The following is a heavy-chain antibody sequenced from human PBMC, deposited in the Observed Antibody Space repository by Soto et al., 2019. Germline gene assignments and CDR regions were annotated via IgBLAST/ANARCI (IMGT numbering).Heavy chain of an antibody. J-gene: IGHJ6*02. CDR3: TTDISGRLVVVPASRSGHSYYGFDV. CDR2: IKSKTDGGTT. D-gene: IGHD2-2*01. CDR1: GITFRNAW. Sequence: KPGGSLRLSCAASGITFRNAWMSGVGKAPGKGLEWAGRIKSKTDGGTTDYAAPVKGRFTISRDDSKNTLYLQVNSLKTDDTAVYYCTTDISGRLVVVPASRSGHSYYGFDVWGQGTTVTVSS. V-gene: IGHV3-15*01.